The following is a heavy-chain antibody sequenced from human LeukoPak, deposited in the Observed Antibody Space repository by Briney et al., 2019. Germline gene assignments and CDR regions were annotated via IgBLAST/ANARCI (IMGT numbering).Heavy chain of an antibody. D-gene: IGHD2-2*02. J-gene: IGHJ5*02. CDR1: GYTFTSYG. CDR2: ISAYNGNT. Sequence: EASVTVSCTASGYTFTSYGISWVRQAPGQGLEWMGWISAYNGNTNYAQKLQGRVTMTTDTSTSTAYMELRSLRSDDTAVYYCARVLVYCSSTSCYTGESWFDPWGQGTLVTVSS. V-gene: IGHV1-18*01. CDR3: ARVLVYCSSTSCYTGESWFDP.